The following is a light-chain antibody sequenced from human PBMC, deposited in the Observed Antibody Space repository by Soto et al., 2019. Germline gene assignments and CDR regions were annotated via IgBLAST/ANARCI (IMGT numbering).Light chain of an antibody. J-gene: IGKJ1*01. CDR1: QSVLYSSNNKNY. CDR3: QQYYSTPWT. V-gene: IGKV4-1*01. Sequence: DIVMTQSPDSLAVSLGERATINCKSSQSVLYSSNNKNYLAWYQQKPGQPPKLLIYWASTRESGAPDRFSGSGSGTDFTLTISSRRAEDVAVYYCQQYYSTPWTFGQGTKVEIK. CDR2: WAS.